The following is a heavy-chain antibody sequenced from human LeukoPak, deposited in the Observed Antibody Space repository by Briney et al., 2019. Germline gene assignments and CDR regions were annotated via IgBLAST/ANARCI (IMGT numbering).Heavy chain of an antibody. CDR3: AKDEKVGATYYFGY. V-gene: IGHV3-23*01. CDR1: GFTFSSCA. D-gene: IGHD1-26*01. Sequence: GGSLRLSCAASGFTFSSCAMTWVRQAPGKGLEWVSGISGGGGSTFYADSVKGRFTISRDNSKNTLYLQMNSLRAEDSAVYYCAKDEKVGATYYFGYWGQGTVVTVSS. CDR2: ISGGGGST. J-gene: IGHJ4*02.